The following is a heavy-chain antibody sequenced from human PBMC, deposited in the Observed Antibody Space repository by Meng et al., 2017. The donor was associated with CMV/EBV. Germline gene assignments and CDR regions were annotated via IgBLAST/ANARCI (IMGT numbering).Heavy chain of an antibody. CDR3: ASHPPGIAVESRPKWSGGMDF. D-gene: IGHD6-19*01. J-gene: IGHJ6*02. CDR2: MNPNSGKT. V-gene: IGHV1-8*01. CDR1: GYTFTSYD. Sequence: ASVKVSCKASGYTFTSYDINWVRQATGQGLEWMGWMNPNSGKTGYAQKFQGRVTMTRDTSISTAYMELSSLRSEDTAVYSCASHPPGIAVESRPKWSGGMDFWSQWPTVPLSS.